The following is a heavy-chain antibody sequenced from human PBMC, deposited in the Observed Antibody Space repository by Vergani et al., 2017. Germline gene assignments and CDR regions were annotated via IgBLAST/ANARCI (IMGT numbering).Heavy chain of an antibody. J-gene: IGHJ4*02. CDR1: GFSFNTYG. V-gene: IGHV3-30*02. D-gene: IGHD3-9*01. CDR2: IRYDGSYE. CDR3: AKDHWARIFQQGVDH. Sequence: QVQLVESGGGVVQLGGSLKLSCAASGFSFNTYGMRWVRQAPGKGLEWVTYIRYDGSYEYSAESVKGRFTISRDNSKNTLYLQMSSLTTEDTAIYYCAKDHWARIFQQGVDHWGQGTLVTVSS.